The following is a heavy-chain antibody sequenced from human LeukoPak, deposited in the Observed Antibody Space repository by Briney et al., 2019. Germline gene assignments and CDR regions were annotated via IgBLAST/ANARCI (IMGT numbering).Heavy chain of an antibody. CDR3: ARGVVAAPVAFDI. CDR1: GGSIRSGGYS. CDR2: TYQSGST. J-gene: IGHJ3*02. Sequence: SETLSLTCTVSGGSIRSGGYSWSWIRQPPGKGLEWIGYTYQSGSTYYNPSLRSRVTISLDRSKNQFSLKLSSVTAADTAVYYCARGVVAAPVAFDIWGQGTMVTVSS. V-gene: IGHV4-30-2*01. D-gene: IGHD2-2*01.